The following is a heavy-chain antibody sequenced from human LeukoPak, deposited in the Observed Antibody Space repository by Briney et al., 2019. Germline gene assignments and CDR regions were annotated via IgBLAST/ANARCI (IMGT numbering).Heavy chain of an antibody. Sequence: AASVTVSCTASGYTFTSYGISWVRQAPGQGLEWMGGITPIFGTAKYAQKFQGRVTITAVESMSTAYMELSSLRSEDTAVYYCARGWLAETTVVTPYNYWGQGTLVTVSS. CDR3: ARGWLAETTVVTPYNY. V-gene: IGHV1-69*13. CDR2: ITPIFGTA. D-gene: IGHD4-23*01. CDR1: GYTFTSYG. J-gene: IGHJ4*02.